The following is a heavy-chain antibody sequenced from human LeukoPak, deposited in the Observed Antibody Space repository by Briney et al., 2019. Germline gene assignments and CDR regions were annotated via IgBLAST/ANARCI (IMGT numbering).Heavy chain of an antibody. CDR2: ISPNSGGT. D-gene: IGHD6-13*01. V-gene: IGHV1-2*02. J-gene: IGHJ4*02. Sequence: EASVKVSCKASGYTFTGYFLHWVRRAPGQGFEWMGWISPNSGGTYYTQRFQGRVTMTRDTSISTAYMELSSLRSDDTAVYYCARAQSLTAPAGTFANSWGQGTLVTVSS. CDR1: GYTFTGYF. CDR3: ARAQSLTAPAGTFANS.